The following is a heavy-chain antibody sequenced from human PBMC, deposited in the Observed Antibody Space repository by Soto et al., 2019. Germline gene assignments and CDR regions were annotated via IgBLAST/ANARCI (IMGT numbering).Heavy chain of an antibody. CDR3: AREDDGGDRDYYGLDV. V-gene: IGHV4-30-4*08. D-gene: IGHD2-21*02. Sequence: QVQLQQSGPGLVKPSQTLSLTRTVSGGSISGDYYHWTWIRQSPGKGLEWIGYVFHSGSVLYNPSLKSRLNISVDTSKNQFSLRLSSVTAADTAVYFCAREDDGGDRDYYGLDVWGQGTTVTVSS. CDR2: VFHSGSV. CDR1: GGSISGDYYH. J-gene: IGHJ6*02.